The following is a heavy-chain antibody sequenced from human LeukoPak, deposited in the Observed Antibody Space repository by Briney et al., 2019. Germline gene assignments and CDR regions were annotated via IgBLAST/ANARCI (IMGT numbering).Heavy chain of an antibody. CDR1: GYTFTDHY. CDR2: INPNNGGT. V-gene: IGHV1-2*02. Sequence: ASVKVSCKASGYTFTDHYIHWVRQAPGQGLEWMGWINPNNGGTNYAQKFQGRVTMTRDTSIGTAYMELSRLRSDDTAVYYCARVFDSSNGYWGQGTLVTVSS. D-gene: IGHD3-22*01. CDR3: ARVFDSSNGY. J-gene: IGHJ4*02.